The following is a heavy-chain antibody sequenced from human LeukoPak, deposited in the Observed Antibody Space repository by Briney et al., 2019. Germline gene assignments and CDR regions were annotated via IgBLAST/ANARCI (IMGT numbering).Heavy chain of an antibody. J-gene: IGHJ5*02. Sequence: SCKASGYTFTSYYMHWVRQAPGKGLEWVAVISYDGSNKYYADSVKGRFTISRDNSKNTLYLQMNSLRAEDTAVYYCARDLRSSISPDNWFDPWGQGTLVTVSS. CDR3: ARDLRSSISPDNWFDP. CDR1: GYTFTSYY. CDR2: ISYDGSNK. V-gene: IGHV3-30-3*01. D-gene: IGHD3-3*01.